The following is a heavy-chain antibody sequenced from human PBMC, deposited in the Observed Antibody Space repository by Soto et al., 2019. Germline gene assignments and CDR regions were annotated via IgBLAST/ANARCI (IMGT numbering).Heavy chain of an antibody. V-gene: IGHV3-30*02. CDR1: GFTFSSYG. D-gene: IGHD2-15*01. J-gene: IGHJ4*02. CDR2: IWYDGSNK. Sequence: GGSLRLSCAASGFTFSSYGMHWVRQAPGKGLEWVAVIWYDGSNKYYADSVKGRFTISRDNSKNTLYLQMNSLRAEDTAVYYCAKDGGSRILQAYFGYWGRGTLVTVSS. CDR3: AKDGGSRILQAYFGY.